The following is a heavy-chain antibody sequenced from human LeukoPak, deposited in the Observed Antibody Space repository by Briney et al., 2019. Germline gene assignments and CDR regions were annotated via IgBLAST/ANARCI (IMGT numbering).Heavy chain of an antibody. V-gene: IGHV4-34*01. Sequence: SETLSLTCAVYGGSSSGYYWSWIRQPPVKGLEWIGEINHSGSTNYDPSLKSRVTISVGTSKNQFSLKLSSVTAADTAVYYCARLASPPDYGDYGVFDYWGQGTLVTVSS. D-gene: IGHD4-17*01. CDR2: INHSGST. CDR1: GGSSSGYY. CDR3: ARLASPPDYGDYGVFDY. J-gene: IGHJ4*02.